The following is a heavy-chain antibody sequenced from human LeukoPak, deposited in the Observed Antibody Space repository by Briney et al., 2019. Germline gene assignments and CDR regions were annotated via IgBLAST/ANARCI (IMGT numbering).Heavy chain of an antibody. CDR1: GFTFSSYW. J-gene: IGHJ3*02. CDR2: IKQDGSEK. Sequence: GGSLRLSCAASGFTFSSYWMGWVRQAPGKGLEWVANIKQDGSEKYYVDSVKGRFTISRDNAKNSLYLQMNSLRAEDTAVYYCARLGLIVGATGGAFDIWGQGTMVTVSS. D-gene: IGHD1-26*01. CDR3: ARLGLIVGATGGAFDI. V-gene: IGHV3-7*01.